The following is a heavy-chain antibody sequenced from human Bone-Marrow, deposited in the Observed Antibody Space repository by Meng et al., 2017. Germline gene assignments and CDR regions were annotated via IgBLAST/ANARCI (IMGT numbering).Heavy chain of an antibody. CDR2: INPSGGST. J-gene: IGHJ6*02. D-gene: IGHD3-3*01. CDR3: ARGRDYDFWSGSYYYGMDV. CDR1: GYTFTSYY. V-gene: IGHV1-46*01. Sequence: ASVKVSCKASGYTFTSYYMHWVRQAPGQGLEWMGIINPSGGSTSYAQKFQGRVTMTRDTSTSTVYMELSSVTAADTAVYYCARGRDYDFWSGSYYYGMDVWGQGTTVTVSS.